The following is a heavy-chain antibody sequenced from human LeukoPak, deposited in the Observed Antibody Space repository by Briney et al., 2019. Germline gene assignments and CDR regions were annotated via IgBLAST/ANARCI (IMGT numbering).Heavy chain of an antibody. V-gene: IGHV4-30-4*01. CDR3: ARGLDYVDY. D-gene: IGHD3-22*01. CDR2: IYYSGST. Sequence: PSETLSLTCTVFGGSISSGDYYWSWIRQPPGKGLEWIGYIYYSGSTYYNPSLKSRVTISVDTSMNQFSLKLSSVTAADTAVYYCARGLDYVDYWGQGTLVTVSS. CDR1: GGSISSGDYY. J-gene: IGHJ4*02.